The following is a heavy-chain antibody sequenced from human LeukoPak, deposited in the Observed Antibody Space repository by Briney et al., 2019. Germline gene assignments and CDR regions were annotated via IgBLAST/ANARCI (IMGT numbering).Heavy chain of an antibody. CDR2: ISSSGSTI. J-gene: IGHJ6*02. CDR3: ARDSMGRHDYGDSEPYYYCYGMDV. V-gene: IGHV3-48*03. CDR1: GFTFSSYE. Sequence: GGSLRLSCAASGFTFSSYEMNWVRQAPGKGLEWVSYISSSGSTIHYADSGKGRFTISRDNAKNSLYLQMNSLRAEDTAVYYCARDSMGRHDYGDSEPYYYCYGMDVWGQGTTVTVSS. D-gene: IGHD4-17*01.